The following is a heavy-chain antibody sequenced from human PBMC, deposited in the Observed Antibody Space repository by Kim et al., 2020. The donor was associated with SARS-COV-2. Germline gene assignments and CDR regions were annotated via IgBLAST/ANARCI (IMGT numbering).Heavy chain of an antibody. CDR1: GGSFSGYY. CDR3: ARGDDILTGYYYGAGFDP. V-gene: IGHV4-34*01. D-gene: IGHD3-9*01. J-gene: IGHJ5*02. Sequence: SETLSLTCAVYGGSFSGYYWSWIRQPPGKGLEWIGEINHSGSTNYNPSLKSRVTISVDTSKNQFSLKLSSVTAADTAVYYCARGDDILTGYYYGAGFDPWGQGTLVTVSS. CDR2: INHSGST.